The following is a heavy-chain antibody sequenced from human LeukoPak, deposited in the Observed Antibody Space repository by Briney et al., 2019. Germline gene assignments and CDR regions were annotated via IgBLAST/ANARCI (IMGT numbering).Heavy chain of an antibody. V-gene: IGHV5-51*01. Sequence: RGESLKISCKGSGYSFTSYWIGWVRQMPGKGLEWMGIIYPGDSDTRYSPSFRGQVTISADKSISTAYLQWSSLKASDTAMYYCARLTGCSSTCCYYPGYWGQGTLVTVSS. CDR1: GYSFTSYW. CDR2: IYPGDSDT. J-gene: IGHJ4*02. D-gene: IGHD2-2*01. CDR3: ARLTGCSSTCCYYPGY.